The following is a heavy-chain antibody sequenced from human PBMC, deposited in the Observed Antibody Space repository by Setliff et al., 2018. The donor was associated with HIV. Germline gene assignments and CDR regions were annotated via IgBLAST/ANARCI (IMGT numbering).Heavy chain of an antibody. J-gene: IGHJ4*02. V-gene: IGHV3-11*03. CDR3: ATSRSRLEPFDY. Sequence: PGGSLRLSCAASGFTFSDHYMNWVRQAPGKGLEWVSYISKSGDYSNYADSVRGRFTISRDNAKNSLYLQMSSLRAEDTAVYYCATSRSRLEPFDYWGQGTLVTVSS. CDR1: GFTFSDHY. D-gene: IGHD3-10*01. CDR2: ISKSGDYS.